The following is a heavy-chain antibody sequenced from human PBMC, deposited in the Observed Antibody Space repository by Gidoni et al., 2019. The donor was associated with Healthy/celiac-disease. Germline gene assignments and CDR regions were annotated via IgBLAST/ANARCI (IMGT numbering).Heavy chain of an antibody. Sequence: QVQLVESGGGLVKPGGSLSLSCAASGFTFSDYYMSWIRQAPGKGLAWVSYISSSGSTIYYADTVKGRFTIARDNAKNSLYLQMNSLRAEDTAVYYCASVAEEPHRHYDYWGQGTLVTVSS. D-gene: IGHD2-21*01. J-gene: IGHJ4*02. CDR3: ASVAEEPHRHYDY. CDR2: ISSSGSTI. V-gene: IGHV3-11*01. CDR1: GFTFSDYY.